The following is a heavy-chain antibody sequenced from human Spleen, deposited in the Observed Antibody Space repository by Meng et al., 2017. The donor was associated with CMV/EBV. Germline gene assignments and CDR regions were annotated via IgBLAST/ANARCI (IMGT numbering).Heavy chain of an antibody. CDR1: EITFSSFT. J-gene: IGHJ6*02. CDR3: ATEVQRGYSYGSGSHYYGMDV. V-gene: IGHV3-21*01. D-gene: IGHD5-18*01. Sequence: GGSLRLSCAASEITFSSFTMNWVRQAPGKGLEWISAISSASSYIYYEDSVKGRFTISRDNAKNSLYLQMNSLGAEDTAVYFCATEVQRGYSYGSGSHYYGMDVWGQGTTVTVSS. CDR2: ISSASSYI.